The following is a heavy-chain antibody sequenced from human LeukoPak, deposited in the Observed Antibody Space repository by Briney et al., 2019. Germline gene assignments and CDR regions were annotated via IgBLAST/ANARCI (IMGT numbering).Heavy chain of an antibody. D-gene: IGHD2-8*01. Sequence: SETLSLTCTVSGYSISSGYYWGWIRQPPGKGLEWIGSIYHSGSTYYNPSLKSRVTISVDTSKNQFSLKLSSVTAADTAVYYCARGGCTNGVCYRYYYYYMDVWGKGTTVTVSS. CDR2: IYHSGST. CDR1: GYSISSGYY. V-gene: IGHV4-38-2*02. J-gene: IGHJ6*03. CDR3: ARGGCTNGVCYRYYYYYMDV.